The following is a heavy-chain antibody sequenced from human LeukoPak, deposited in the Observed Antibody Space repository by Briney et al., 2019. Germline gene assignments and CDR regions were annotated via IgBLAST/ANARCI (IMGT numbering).Heavy chain of an antibody. Sequence: GGSLRLSCAASGFTSSSYAMSWVRQAPGKGLEWVSAISGSGGSTYYADSVKGRFTISRDNSKNTLYLRMNSLRAEDTAVYYCAKDRRYSYGCDYWGQGTLVTVSS. CDR1: GFTSSSYA. CDR3: AKDRRYSYGCDY. J-gene: IGHJ4*02. V-gene: IGHV3-23*01. D-gene: IGHD5-18*01. CDR2: ISGSGGST.